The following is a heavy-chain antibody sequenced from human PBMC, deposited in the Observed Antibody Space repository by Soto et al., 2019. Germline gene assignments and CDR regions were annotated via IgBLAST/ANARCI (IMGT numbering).Heavy chain of an antibody. V-gene: IGHV3-30-3*01. D-gene: IGHD3-10*01. J-gene: IGHJ4*02. CDR1: GFTFSSYA. CDR3: ASLWFGESHFDY. CDR2: ISYDGSNK. Sequence: GGSLRLFCAASGFTFSSYAMHWVRQAPGKGLEWVAVISYDGSNKYYADSVKGRFTISRDNSKNTLYLQMNSLRAEDTAVYYCASLWFGESHFDYWGQGTLVTVSS.